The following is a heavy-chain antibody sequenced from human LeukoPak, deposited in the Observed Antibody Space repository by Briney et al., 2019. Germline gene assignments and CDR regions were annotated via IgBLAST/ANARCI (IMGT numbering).Heavy chain of an antibody. V-gene: IGHV4-31*03. J-gene: IGHJ4*02. CDR3: ARNWRGSRGWCFDY. D-gene: IGHD2-8*01. CDR2: IYYSGST. Sequence: SQTLSLTCTVSGGSISSGGYYWSWIRQHPGKGLEWIGYIYYSGSTYYNPSLKSRVTISVNTSKNQFSLKLSSVTAADTAVYYCARNWRGSRGWCFDYWGQGTLVTVSS. CDR1: GGSISSGGYY.